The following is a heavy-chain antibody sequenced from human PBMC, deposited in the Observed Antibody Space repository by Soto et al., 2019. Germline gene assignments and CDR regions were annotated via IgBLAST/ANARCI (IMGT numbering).Heavy chain of an antibody. V-gene: IGHV1-69*01. CDR3: ARSQGSSTSLEIYYFYSYGMDV. J-gene: IGHJ6*02. CDR1: GGTFGSYA. CDR2: IIPIPGTA. D-gene: IGHD2-2*01. Sequence: QVQLVQSGAEVKKPGSSVKVSCKASGGTFGSYAISWVRQAPGQGLEWMGGIIPIPGTANYAQKFQGRVTIAADEATSTAYMEMSRLRSEDTAVYYCARSQGSSTSLEIYYFYSYGMDVCGEGTTVTVSS.